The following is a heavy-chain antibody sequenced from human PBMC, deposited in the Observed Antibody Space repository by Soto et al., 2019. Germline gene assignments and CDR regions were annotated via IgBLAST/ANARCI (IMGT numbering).Heavy chain of an antibody. V-gene: IGHV1-8*01. CDR3: ARARGIAARYKMNLGFDP. D-gene: IGHD6-6*01. CDR2: MNPNSGNT. CDR1: GYTFTSYD. Sequence: ASVKVSCNASGYTFTSYDINWVRQATGQGLEWMGWMNPNSGNTGYAQKFQGRVTMTRNTSISTAYMELSSLRSEDTAVYYCARARGIAARYKMNLGFDPWGQGTLVTVSS. J-gene: IGHJ5*02.